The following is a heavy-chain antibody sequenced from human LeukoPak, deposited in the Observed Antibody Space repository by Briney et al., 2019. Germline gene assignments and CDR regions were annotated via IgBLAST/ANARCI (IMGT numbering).Heavy chain of an antibody. V-gene: IGHV4-59*08. D-gene: IGHD2-15*01. CDR2: IYYSGGT. CDR1: GGSISSNY. CDR3: ARQTHYTPAFDY. J-gene: IGHJ4*02. Sequence: PSETLSLTCTVSGGSISSNYWSWSRQPPGKGLEWIGYIYYSGGTNYNPSLKSRVTISRNTSKNQFSLKLTSVTAADTAVYYCARQTHYTPAFDYWGQGTLVTVSS.